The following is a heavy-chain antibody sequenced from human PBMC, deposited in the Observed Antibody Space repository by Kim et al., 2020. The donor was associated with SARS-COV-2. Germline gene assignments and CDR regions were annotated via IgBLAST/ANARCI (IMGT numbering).Heavy chain of an antibody. D-gene: IGHD4-4*01. CDR2: IRSKANSYAT. Sequence: GGSLRLSCAASGFTFSGSAMHWVRQASGKGLEWVGRIRSKANSYATAYAASVKGRFTISRDDSKNTAYLQMNSLKTEDTSVYYCTSPMTTVTSRAKQFYYYGMDVSGHGTTVTVSS. CDR3: TSPMTTVTSRAKQFYYYGMDV. CDR1: GFTFSGSA. J-gene: IGHJ6*02. V-gene: IGHV3-73*01.